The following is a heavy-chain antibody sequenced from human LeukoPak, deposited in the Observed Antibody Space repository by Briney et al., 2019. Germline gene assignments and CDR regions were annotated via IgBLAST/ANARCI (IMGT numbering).Heavy chain of an antibody. D-gene: IGHD2-21*01. J-gene: IGHJ6*04. V-gene: IGHV3-23*01. CDR2: ISGSGGST. CDR1: GFTFSSYG. Sequence: GGTLRLSCAASGFTFSSYGMSWVRQAPGKGLEWVSAISGSGGSTYYADSVKGRFTISRDNSKNTLYLQMNSLRAEDTAVYYCAKDDWSAFGVWGKGTTVTISS. CDR3: AKDDWSAFGV.